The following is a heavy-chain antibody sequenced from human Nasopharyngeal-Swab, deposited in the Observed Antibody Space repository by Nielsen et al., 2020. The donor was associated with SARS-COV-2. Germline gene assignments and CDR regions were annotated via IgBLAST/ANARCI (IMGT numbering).Heavy chain of an antibody. J-gene: IGHJ6*03. CDR2: INHSGST. Sequence: WVRQRSWQGLEWVGDINHSGSTNYNPSLKSRVTISVDTSKNQFSLKLSSVTAAGTAVYYCARGRRVVRGVIITNYYYYYYMDVWGKGTTVTVSS. CDR3: ARGRRVVRGVIITNYYYYYYMDV. D-gene: IGHD3-10*01. V-gene: IGHV4-34*01.